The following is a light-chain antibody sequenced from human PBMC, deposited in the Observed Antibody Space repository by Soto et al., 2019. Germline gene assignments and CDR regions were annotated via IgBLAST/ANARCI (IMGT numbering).Light chain of an antibody. CDR2: EVS. V-gene: IGLV2-14*01. J-gene: IGLJ1*01. CDR3: SSYTSSSTLV. CDR1: SSDVGGYNY. Sequence: QSALTQPASVSGSPGQSITISCTGTSSDVGGYNYVSWYQQHPGTAPKLMIYEVSNRPSGVSNRFSGSKSGNTASLTISGLQAEDEADYYCSSYTSSSTLVFGTGTKGTVL.